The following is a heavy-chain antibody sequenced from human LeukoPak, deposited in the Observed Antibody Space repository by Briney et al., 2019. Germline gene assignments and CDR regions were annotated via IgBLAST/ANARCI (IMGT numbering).Heavy chain of an antibody. Sequence: SETLSLTCTVSGGSISSNTYYWGWIRRPPGKGLEWIGNIHYSGSTYYNPPLKSRVTISVDPSKNQFSLNLISLTAADTAVYYCATSDTVSPYNWFDPWGQGTLVTVSS. D-gene: IGHD5/OR15-5a*01. V-gene: IGHV4-39*01. J-gene: IGHJ5*02. CDR1: GGSISSNTYY. CDR2: IHYSGST. CDR3: ATSDTVSPYNWFDP.